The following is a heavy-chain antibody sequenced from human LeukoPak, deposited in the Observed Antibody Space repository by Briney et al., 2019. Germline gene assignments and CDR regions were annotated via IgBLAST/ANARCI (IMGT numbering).Heavy chain of an antibody. CDR3: ARDSRYYDSSGYYYRDWFDP. J-gene: IGHJ5*02. CDR2: IYTIGST. V-gene: IGHV4-4*07. D-gene: IGHD3-22*01. CDR1: GGSISSYY. Sequence: SETLSLTCTVSGGSISSYYWGWIRQPAGKGLECIGRIYTIGSTNYNPSLKTRVTISVNTSKNQFSLRLTSVTAADTAVYYCARDSRYYDSSGYYYRDWFDPWGQGTLVTVSS.